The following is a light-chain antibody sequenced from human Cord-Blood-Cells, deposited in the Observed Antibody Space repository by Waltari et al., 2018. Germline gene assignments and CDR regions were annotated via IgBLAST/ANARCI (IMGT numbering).Light chain of an antibody. CDR3: QQANSFPFT. CDR1: QGISNW. CDR2: APS. V-gene: IGKV1-12*01. J-gene: IGKJ4*01. Sequence: DPQMTYSPFSVFASVCTRVTITCRASQGISNWLAWYQQKHGKAPKLLISAPSSLHSGVPSRFSGSGSGTDFTLTISSLQPEDFATYYCQQANSFPFTFGGGTKVEIK.